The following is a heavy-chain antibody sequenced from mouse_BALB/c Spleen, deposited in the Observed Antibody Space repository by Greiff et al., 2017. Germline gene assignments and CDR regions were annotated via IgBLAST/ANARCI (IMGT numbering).Heavy chain of an antibody. D-gene: IGHD2-1*01. J-gene: IGHJ4*01. CDR3: ARIGKHYYAMDY. V-gene: IGHV2-2*02. CDR1: GFSLTSYG. Sequence: VHLVESGPGLVQPSQSLSITCTVSGFSLTSYGVHWVRQSPGKGLEWLGVIWSGGSTDYNAAFISRLSISKDNSKSQVFFKMNSLQANDTAIYYCARIGKHYYAMDYWGQGTSVTVSS. CDR2: IWSGGST.